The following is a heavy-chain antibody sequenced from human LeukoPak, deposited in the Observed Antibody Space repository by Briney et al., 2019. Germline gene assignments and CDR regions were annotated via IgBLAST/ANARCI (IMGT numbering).Heavy chain of an antibody. D-gene: IGHD3-10*01. CDR3: ARFVGTYYYGSGSSGGDY. CDR2: MNPNSGNT. CDR1: GYTFTSYD. V-gene: IGHV1-8*01. J-gene: IGHJ4*02. Sequence: ASVKVSCKASGYTFTSYDINWVRQATGQGLEWMGWMNPNSGNTGYAQKFQGRVTMTRNTSISTAYMELSSLRSEDTAVYYCARFVGTYYYGSGSSGGDYWGQGTLVTVSS.